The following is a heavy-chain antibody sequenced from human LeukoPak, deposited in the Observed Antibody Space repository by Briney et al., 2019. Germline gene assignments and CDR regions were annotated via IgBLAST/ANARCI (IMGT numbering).Heavy chain of an antibody. V-gene: IGHV3-30*18. Sequence: LSLTCAVYGGSFSGYYWSWVRQAPGKGLEWVAVISYDGSNKYYADSVKGRFTISRDNSKNTLYLQMNSLRAEDTAVYYCAKDQDYYDSSGFSYYHDYWGQGTLVTVSS. CDR1: GGSFSGYY. J-gene: IGHJ4*02. D-gene: IGHD3-22*01. CDR3: AKDQDYYDSSGFSYYHDY. CDR2: ISYDGSNK.